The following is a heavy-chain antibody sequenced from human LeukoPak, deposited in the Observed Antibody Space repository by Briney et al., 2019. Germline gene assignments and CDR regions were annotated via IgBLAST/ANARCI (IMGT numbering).Heavy chain of an antibody. CDR3: GKSDYGTYADP. Sequence: GGSLRLSCVAPGFMFGSYGMHWVRQAPGKGLEWVAFITYDGSNKDYVDSVKGRFSISRDNSKNTLYLQMNSLRVEDTAVYYCGKSDYGTYADPWGQGTLLTVSS. D-gene: IGHD4-17*01. V-gene: IGHV3-30*02. J-gene: IGHJ5*02. CDR1: GFMFGSYG. CDR2: ITYDGSNK.